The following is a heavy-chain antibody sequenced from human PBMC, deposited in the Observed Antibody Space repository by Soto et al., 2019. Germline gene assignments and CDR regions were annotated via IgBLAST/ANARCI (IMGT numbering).Heavy chain of an antibody. D-gene: IGHD3-22*01. CDR3: ARGRYYDSSGYSFTPFDP. J-gene: IGHJ5*02. V-gene: IGHV4-59*01. Sequence: SETLSLTCTVSGGSISSYYWSWIRQPPGKGLEWIGYIYYSGSTNYNPSLKSRVTISVDTSKNQFSLKLSSVTAADTAVYYCARGRYYDSSGYSFTPFDPWGQGTLVTVSS. CDR1: GGSISSYY. CDR2: IYYSGST.